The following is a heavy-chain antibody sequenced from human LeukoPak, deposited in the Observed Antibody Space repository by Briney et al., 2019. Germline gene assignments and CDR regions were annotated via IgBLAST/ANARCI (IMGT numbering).Heavy chain of an antibody. CDR3: AKERNSGYDEKGGFDY. CDR2: IWYGGSNK. CDR1: GFTFSSYG. V-gene: IGHV3-30*02. D-gene: IGHD5-12*01. J-gene: IGHJ4*02. Sequence: PGGSLRLSCAAPGFTFSSYGMHWVRQAPGKGLEWVAVIWYGGSNKYYADSVKGRFTISRDNSKNTLYLQMNSLRAEDTAVYYCAKERNSGYDEKGGFDYWGQGTLVTVSS.